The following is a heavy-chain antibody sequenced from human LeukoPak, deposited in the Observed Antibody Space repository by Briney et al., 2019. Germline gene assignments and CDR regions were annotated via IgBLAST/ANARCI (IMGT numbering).Heavy chain of an antibody. CDR1: GFTFSGHA. D-gene: IGHD1-26*01. V-gene: IGHV3-30*18. J-gene: IGHJ4*02. Sequence: GGSLRLSCAASGFTFSGHAMVWVSQGPGKGVEWVSFISYDGSSLVYADSVMGRFAISRDNSKNTVDLQINSLRYEDTAIYYCAKDWGQRGVGASLGHWGQGTLVIVSS. CDR2: ISYDGSSL. CDR3: AKDWGQRGVGASLGH.